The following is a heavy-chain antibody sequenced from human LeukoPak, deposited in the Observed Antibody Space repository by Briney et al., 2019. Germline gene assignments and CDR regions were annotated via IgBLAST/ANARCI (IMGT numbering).Heavy chain of an antibody. Sequence: ASVKVSFKASGYTFSGYYMHWVRQAPGQGLEWMGWINPNSGGTNYAQKFQGRVTMTRDTSISTAYMELSRMTSDDTAVYYCAGSGGTSGSELDYWGQGTLVTVSS. D-gene: IGHD5-12*01. CDR1: GYTFSGYY. V-gene: IGHV1-2*02. CDR2: INPNSGGT. CDR3: AGSGGTSGSELDY. J-gene: IGHJ4*02.